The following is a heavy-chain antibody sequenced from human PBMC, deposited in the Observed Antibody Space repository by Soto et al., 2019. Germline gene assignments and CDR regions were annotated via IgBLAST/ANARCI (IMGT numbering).Heavy chain of an antibody. CDR1: GGSFTGYY. V-gene: IGHV4-34*01. J-gene: IGHJ6*02. Sequence: QVQLQQWGAGLLKPSETLSLTCAVYGGSFTGYYWSWLRQPPGKGPEWIWEINHSGSTKYNPSLENRVTISVDTSKNQFSLKLNSVSAADTAVYYCARTGGMDLWSQGATVTVSS. CDR3: ARTGGMDL. CDR2: INHSGST.